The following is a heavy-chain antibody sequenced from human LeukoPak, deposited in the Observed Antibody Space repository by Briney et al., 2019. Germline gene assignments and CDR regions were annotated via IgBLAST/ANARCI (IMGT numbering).Heavy chain of an antibody. CDR3: ARGHSSSYPIDY. J-gene: IGHJ4*02. CDR1: GYTFTSYD. D-gene: IGHD6-6*01. V-gene: IGHV1-8*03. Sequence: ASVKVSCKASGYTFTSYDINWVRQAPGQGLEWMGWMNPNSGNTGYAQKFQGRVTITRNTSISTAYMELSSLRSEDTAVYYCARGHSSSYPIDYWGQGTLVTVSS. CDR2: MNPNSGNT.